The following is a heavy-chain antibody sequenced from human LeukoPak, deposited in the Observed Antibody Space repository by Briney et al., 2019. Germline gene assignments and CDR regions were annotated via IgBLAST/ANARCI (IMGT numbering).Heavy chain of an antibody. Sequence: KASETLSLTCTVSGGSISSYYWSWIRQPAGKGLEWIGRIYTSGSTNYNPSLKSRVTMSVDTSKNQFSLRLSLTSVTAADTAVYYCAGCISTSCYSWGQGTLVTVSS. J-gene: IGHJ4*02. D-gene: IGHD2-2*01. CDR2: IYTSGST. CDR3: AGCISTSCYS. CDR1: GGSISSYY. V-gene: IGHV4-4*07.